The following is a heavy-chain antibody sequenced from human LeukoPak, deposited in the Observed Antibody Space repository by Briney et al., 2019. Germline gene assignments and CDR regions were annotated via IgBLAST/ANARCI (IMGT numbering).Heavy chain of an antibody. V-gene: IGHV3-21*01. CDR3: ARDPTADDY. CDR1: GFTFSNYA. Sequence: PGGSLRLSCKASGFTFSNYAMNCVRQAPGKGLECVSSIISVSSYKYYADSVKGRFTISRDNAKNSLFLQMNSLRAEDTAIYYCARDPTADDYWGQGTLVTVSS. D-gene: IGHD2-2*01. J-gene: IGHJ4*02. CDR2: IISVSSYK.